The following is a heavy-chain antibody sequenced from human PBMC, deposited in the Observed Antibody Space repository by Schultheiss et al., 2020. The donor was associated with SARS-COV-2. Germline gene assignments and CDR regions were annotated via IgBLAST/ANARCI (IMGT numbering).Heavy chain of an antibody. V-gene: IGHV4-4*07. D-gene: IGHD6-13*01. CDR1: GGSISSYY. CDR2: IYPSGST. J-gene: IGHJ5*02. CDR3: ARGGYSSSWYGEHNWFDP. Sequence: SETLSLTCTVSGGSISSYYWSWIRQPPGKGLEWIGRIYPSGSTNYNPSLKSRVTISVDTSKNQFSLKLSSVTAADTAVYYCARGGYSSSWYGEHNWFDPWGQGTLVTVSS.